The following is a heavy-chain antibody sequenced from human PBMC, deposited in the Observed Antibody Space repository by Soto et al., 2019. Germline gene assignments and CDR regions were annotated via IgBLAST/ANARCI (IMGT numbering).Heavy chain of an antibody. J-gene: IGHJ4*02. CDR2: ISGSGGST. Sequence: EVQLLESGGGLVQPGGSPRLSCAASGFTFSSYAMSWVRQAPGKGLEWVSAISGSGGSTYYADSVKGRFTISRDNSKNTLYLQMNSLRAEDTAVYYCAKEARGYSGYDREGGFDYWGQGTLVTVSS. V-gene: IGHV3-23*01. D-gene: IGHD5-12*01. CDR3: AKEARGYSGYDREGGFDY. CDR1: GFTFSSYA.